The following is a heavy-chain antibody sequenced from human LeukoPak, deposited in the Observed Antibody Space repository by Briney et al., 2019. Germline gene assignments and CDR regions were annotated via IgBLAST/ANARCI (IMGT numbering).Heavy chain of an antibody. V-gene: IGHV1-2*02. D-gene: IGHD3/OR15-3a*01. Sequence: GASVKVSCKTSGYTFISYAMNWVRQAPGQGLEWMGWIFPNNGNTKYAQKFQGRFTMTRDTSISTAYMELTRLRSDDTAVYYCATGLGVLDPEANSWGQGTLVTVSS. CDR3: ATGLGVLDPEANS. J-gene: IGHJ4*02. CDR1: GYTFISYA. CDR2: IFPNNGNT.